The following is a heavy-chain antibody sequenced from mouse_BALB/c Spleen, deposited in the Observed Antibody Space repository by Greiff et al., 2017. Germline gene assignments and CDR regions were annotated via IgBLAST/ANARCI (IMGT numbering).Heavy chain of an antibody. CDR2: INPSNGGT. V-gene: IGHV1S81*02. Sequence: QVQLQQSGAELVKPGASVKLSCKASGYTFTSYYMYWVKQRPGQGLEWIGEINPSNGGTNFNEKFKSKATLTVDKSSSTAYMQLSSLTSEDSAVYYCTRWEDYAMDYWGQGTSVTVSS. J-gene: IGHJ4*01. D-gene: IGHD4-1*01. CDR1: GYTFTSYY. CDR3: TRWEDYAMDY.